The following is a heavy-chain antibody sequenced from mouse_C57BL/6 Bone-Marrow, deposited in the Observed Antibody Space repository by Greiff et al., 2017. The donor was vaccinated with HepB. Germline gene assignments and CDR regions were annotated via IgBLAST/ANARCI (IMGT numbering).Heavy chain of an antibody. J-gene: IGHJ2*01. Sequence: VQLQQSGPELVKPGASVKISCKASGYTFTDYYMNWVKQSHGKSLEWIGDINPNNGGTSYNQKFKGKATLTVAKSSSTAYMELRSLTSEDSAVYYCARNWDDFDYWGQGTTLTVSS. CDR1: GYTFTDYY. V-gene: IGHV1-26*01. D-gene: IGHD4-1*01. CDR2: INPNNGGT. CDR3: ARNWDDFDY.